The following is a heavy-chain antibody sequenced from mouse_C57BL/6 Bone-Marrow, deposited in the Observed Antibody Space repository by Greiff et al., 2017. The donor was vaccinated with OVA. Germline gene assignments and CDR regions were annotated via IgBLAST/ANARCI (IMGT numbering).Heavy chain of an antibody. Sequence: QVHVKQPGAELVRPGSSVKLSCKASGYTFTSYWMDWVKQRPGQGLEWIGNIYPSDSETHYNQKFKDKATLTVDKSSSTAYMQLSSLTSEDSAVYYCARRGYPAWFAYWGQGTLVTVSA. CDR2: IYPSDSET. CDR1: GYTFTSYW. J-gene: IGHJ3*01. V-gene: IGHV1-61*01. D-gene: IGHD2-2*01. CDR3: ARRGYPAWFAY.